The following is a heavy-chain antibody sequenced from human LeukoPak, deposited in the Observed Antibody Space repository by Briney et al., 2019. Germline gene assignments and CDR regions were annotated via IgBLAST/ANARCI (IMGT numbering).Heavy chain of an antibody. CDR2: INSDGSST. CDR3: ARDRAQLWQDFDY. CDR1: GFTFSSYW. Sequence: GGSLRLSCAASGFTFSSYWTHWVRQAPGKGLVWVSRINSDGSSTSYADSVKGRFTISRDNAKNTLYLQMNSLRAEDTAVYYCARDRAQLWQDFDYWGQGTLVTVSS. D-gene: IGHD5-18*01. J-gene: IGHJ4*02. V-gene: IGHV3-74*01.